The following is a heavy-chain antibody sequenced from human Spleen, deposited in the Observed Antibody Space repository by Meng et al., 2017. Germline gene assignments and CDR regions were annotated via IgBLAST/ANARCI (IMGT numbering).Heavy chain of an antibody. Sequence: ASVKVSCKASGYTFTSYGISWVRQAPGQGLEWMGWISAYNGNTNYAQKLQGRVTMTTDTSTSTAYMELRSLRSEDTAVYYCAGSSEDCSSTSCYISGYYGMDVWGQGTTVTVSS. J-gene: IGHJ6*02. D-gene: IGHD2-2*02. CDR3: AGSSEDCSSTSCYISGYYGMDV. V-gene: IGHV1-18*01. CDR1: GYTFTSYG. CDR2: ISAYNGNT.